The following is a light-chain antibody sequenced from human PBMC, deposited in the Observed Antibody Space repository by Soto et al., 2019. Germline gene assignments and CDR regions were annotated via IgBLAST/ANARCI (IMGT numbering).Light chain of an antibody. CDR1: SSDVGGYNY. V-gene: IGLV2-8*01. CDR2: EVS. J-gene: IGLJ2*01. CDR3: SSYGGSNHVV. Sequence: QSALTQPPSASGSPGQSVTISCTGTSSDVGGYNYVSWYQQHPGKAPKLIIYEVSKRPSGVPDHFSGSKSGNTASLTVSGPQADDEADYYCSSYGGSNHVVFGGGTKLTVL.